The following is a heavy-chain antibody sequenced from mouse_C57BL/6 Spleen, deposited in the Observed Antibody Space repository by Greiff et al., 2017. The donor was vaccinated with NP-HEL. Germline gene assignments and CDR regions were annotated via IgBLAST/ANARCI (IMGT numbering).Heavy chain of an antibody. J-gene: IGHJ4*01. CDR1: GFNIKDYY. D-gene: IGHD1-1*01. Sequence: EVMLVESGAELVRPGASVKLSCTASGFNIKDYYMHWVKQRPEQGLEWIGRIDPEDGDTEYAPKFQGKATLTADTSSNTAYLQLSSLTSEDTAVYYCTTEYYGSSFYYAMDYCGQGTSVTVSS. CDR3: TTEYYGSSFYYAMDY. CDR2: IDPEDGDT. V-gene: IGHV14-1*01.